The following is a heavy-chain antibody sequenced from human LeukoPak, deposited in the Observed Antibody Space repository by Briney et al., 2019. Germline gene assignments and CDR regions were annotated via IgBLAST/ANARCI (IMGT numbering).Heavy chain of an antibody. D-gene: IGHD6-19*01. J-gene: IGHJ3*02. CDR1: GVSISSHY. CDR2: IYYTGTT. Sequence: SETLSLTCTVSGVSISSHYWNWIRQPPGKGLEWIGHIYYTGTTNYNPSLKSRVTISVDRSKNHFSLKLKSVTNADTAVYYCARDGAQGVAVALGAFDIWGQGTMVTVSS. V-gene: IGHV4-59*11. CDR3: ARDGAQGVAVALGAFDI.